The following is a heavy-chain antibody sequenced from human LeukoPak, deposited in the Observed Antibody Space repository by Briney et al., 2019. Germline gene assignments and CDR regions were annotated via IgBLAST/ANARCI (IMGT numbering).Heavy chain of an antibody. D-gene: IGHD4-17*01. J-gene: IGHJ4*02. Sequence: SETLSLTCTVSGGSISSSSYYWGWIRQPPGKGLEWIGSIYYSGSTYYNPSLKSRVTISVDTSKNQFSLKLSSVTAADTAVYYCARHKRGRDYAVDYWGQGTLVTVSS. CDR1: GGSISSSSYY. V-gene: IGHV4-39*01. CDR3: ARHKRGRDYAVDY. CDR2: IYYSGST.